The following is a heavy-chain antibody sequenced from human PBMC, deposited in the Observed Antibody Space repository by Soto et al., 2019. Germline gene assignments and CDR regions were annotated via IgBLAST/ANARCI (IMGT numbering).Heavy chain of an antibody. CDR1: GFSFSIFG. CDR2: IWYDGSNK. Sequence: QVHLVESGGGVVQPGTSLRLSCAASGFSFSIFGMHWVRQAPGKGLEWVAGIWYDGSNKYYADSVKGRFSISRDNSKKTLYLQMNSLRAEDTAVYYCARDAKDEYGADRGGFGCWGQGTLVTVSS. D-gene: IGHD2-8*01. V-gene: IGHV3-33*01. CDR3: ARDAKDEYGADRGGFGC. J-gene: IGHJ4*02.